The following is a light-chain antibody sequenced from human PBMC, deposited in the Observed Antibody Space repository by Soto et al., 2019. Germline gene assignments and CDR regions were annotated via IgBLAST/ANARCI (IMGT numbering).Light chain of an antibody. J-gene: IGKJ4*01. V-gene: IGKV3-11*01. CDR3: QRRSNS. CDR2: DAS. Sequence: EIVLTQSPATLSLSPGDRAVLSCRASQSVSRTLTWYQHKPGQAPRLLIYDASNRPTGIPRRFSGSGSGTDFTLTISSLEPEDFSAYYCQRRSNSVGGGTKVEIK. CDR1: QSVSRT.